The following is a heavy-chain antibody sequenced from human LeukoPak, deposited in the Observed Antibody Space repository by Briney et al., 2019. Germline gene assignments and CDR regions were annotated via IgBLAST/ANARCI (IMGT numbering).Heavy chain of an antibody. CDR3: ARSNSGWSDH. CDR1: GFSFSSYS. CDR2: ITSSSSYI. V-gene: IGHV3-21*01. D-gene: IGHD4-11*01. Sequence: PGGSLSLSCAASGFSFSSYSMNWVRQAPGKGLEWVSSITSSSSYIYYADSVNGRFTISRGNAKSSLYLQMNSLRADDTAVYYCARSNSGWSDHWGQGTLVTVSS. J-gene: IGHJ5*02.